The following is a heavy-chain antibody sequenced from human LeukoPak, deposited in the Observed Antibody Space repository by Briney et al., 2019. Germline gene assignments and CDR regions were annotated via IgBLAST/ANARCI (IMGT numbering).Heavy chain of an antibody. CDR2: IYYSGST. V-gene: IGHV4-39*07. CDR3: ARDGVMGVAFDI. Sequence: SETLSLTCTVSGGSISSSSYYWGWIRQPPGKGLEWIGSIYYSGSTYYNPSLKSRVTISVDTSKNQFSLRLSSVTAADTAVYYCARDGVMGVAFDIWGQGTMVTVSS. D-gene: IGHD3-16*01. CDR1: GGSISSSSYY. J-gene: IGHJ3*02.